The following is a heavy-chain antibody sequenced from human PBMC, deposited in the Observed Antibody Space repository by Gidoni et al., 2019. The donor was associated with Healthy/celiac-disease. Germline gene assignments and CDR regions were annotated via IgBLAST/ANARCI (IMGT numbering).Heavy chain of an antibody. CDR3: ASSALQWLARAPFDY. CDR2: ISYDGSNK. J-gene: IGHJ4*02. Sequence: QVQLVESGGGVVQPGRSLRLSCAASGFPFSRYAMHWVRQAPGKGLEWVAVISYDGSNKYYADSVKGRFTISRDNSKNTLYLQMNSLRAEDTAVYYCASSALQWLARAPFDYWGQGTLVTVSS. CDR1: GFPFSRYA. D-gene: IGHD6-19*01. V-gene: IGHV3-30-3*01.